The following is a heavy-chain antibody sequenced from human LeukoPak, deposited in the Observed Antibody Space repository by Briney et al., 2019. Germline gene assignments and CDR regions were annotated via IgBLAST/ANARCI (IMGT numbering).Heavy chain of an antibody. Sequence: GGSLRLSCAASGFTFSSYSMNWVRQAPGKGLEWVSYISSSSTIYYADSVKGRFTISRDNAKNSLYLQMNSLRAEDTAVYYCARGSAVYCSSTSCYQWDYWGQGTLVTVSS. CDR3: ARGSAVYCSSTSCYQWDY. V-gene: IGHV3-48*04. CDR2: ISSSSTI. D-gene: IGHD2-2*01. J-gene: IGHJ4*02. CDR1: GFTFSSYS.